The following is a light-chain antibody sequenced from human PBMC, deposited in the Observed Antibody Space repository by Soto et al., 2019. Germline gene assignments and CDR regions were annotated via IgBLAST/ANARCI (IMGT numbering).Light chain of an antibody. J-gene: IGKJ3*01. CDR3: QQYGGSPFT. CDR1: QSVSTSY. V-gene: IGKV3-20*01. Sequence: EIVLTQSPGTLSLSPGERATLSCRASQSVSTSYLAWYQHKPGQAPRLLIYNTLTRPTGIPDRFSGSGSGTDFTLTISRLEPDDFAVYYCQQYGGSPFTFGPGTKVDIK. CDR2: NTL.